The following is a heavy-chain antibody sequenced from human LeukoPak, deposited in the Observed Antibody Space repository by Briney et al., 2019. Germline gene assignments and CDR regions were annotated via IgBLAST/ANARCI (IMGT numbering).Heavy chain of an antibody. CDR3: ARLYYDHVMGPTTHFDY. V-gene: IGHV3-20*04. CDR2: INWNGGST. CDR1: GFTFDDYG. D-gene: IGHD3-16*01. J-gene: IGHJ4*02. Sequence: GGSLRLSCAASGFTFDDYGMSWVRQAPGKGLEWVSGINWNGGSTGYADSVKGRFTISRDNAKNSLYLQMNSLRAEDTALYYCARLYYDHVMGPTTHFDYWGQGTLVTVSS.